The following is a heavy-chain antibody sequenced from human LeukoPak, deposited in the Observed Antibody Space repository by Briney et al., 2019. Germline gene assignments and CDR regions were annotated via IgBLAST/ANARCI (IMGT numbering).Heavy chain of an antibody. CDR1: GFTFSTYN. J-gene: IGHJ6*03. CDR2: ISGSGDRT. CDR3: AKGGAVSSKSITMIRGTRRYYYYMDV. V-gene: IGHV3-23*01. Sequence: GGSLRLSCAASGFTFSTYNMSWVRQAPGKGLEWVSGISGSGDRTYYADSVKGRFTFSRDNSKNTLYLQMNSLRSQDTAVYYCAKGGAVSSKSITMIRGTRRYYYYMDVWGKGTTVTISS. D-gene: IGHD3-10*01.